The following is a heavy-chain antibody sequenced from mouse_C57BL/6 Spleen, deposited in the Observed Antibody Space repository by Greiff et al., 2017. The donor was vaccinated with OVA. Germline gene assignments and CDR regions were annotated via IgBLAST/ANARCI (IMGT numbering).Heavy chain of an antibody. D-gene: IGHD1-1*01. V-gene: IGHV3-6*01. J-gene: IGHJ3*01. CDR2: ISYDGSN. CDR3: ARDPYGSSPFAY. Sequence: ESGPGLVKPSQSLSLTCSVTGYSITSGYYWNWIRQFPGNKLEWMGYISYDGSNNYNPSLKNRISITRDTSKNQFFLKLNSVTTEDTATYYCARDPYGSSPFAYWGQGTLVTVSA. CDR1: GYSITSGYY.